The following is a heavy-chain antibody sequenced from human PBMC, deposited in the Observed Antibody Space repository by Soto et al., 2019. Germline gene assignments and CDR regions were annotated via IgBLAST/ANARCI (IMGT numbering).Heavy chain of an antibody. CDR2: IYYSGSN. CDR3: APDSGDSSGYYYVDY. V-gene: IGHV4-31*03. D-gene: IGHD3-22*01. Sequence: PSYTLSLTCSVSGGPISSGGHYWSWIRQHRGKGLEGIGYIYYSGSNYYNPSLKGRVTISVDASKNQFSLKLISVTAVDTAVYYCAPDSGDSSGYYYVDYWGQGTLVTVSS. J-gene: IGHJ4*02. CDR1: GGPISSGGHY.